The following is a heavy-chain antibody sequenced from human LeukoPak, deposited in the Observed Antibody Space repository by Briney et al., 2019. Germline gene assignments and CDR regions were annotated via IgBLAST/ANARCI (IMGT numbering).Heavy chain of an antibody. J-gene: IGHJ4*02. CDR1: GFTFSSYS. D-gene: IGHD3-10*02. Sequence: GGSLRLSCAASGFTFSSYSMNWVRQAPGKGLEWVSSISSSSSYIYYADSVKGRFTISRDNAKNSLYLQMNSLRAEDTAVYYCARGTMFPYYFDYWGQGSLVTVSS. CDR2: ISSSSSYI. V-gene: IGHV3-21*01. CDR3: ARGTMFPYYFDY.